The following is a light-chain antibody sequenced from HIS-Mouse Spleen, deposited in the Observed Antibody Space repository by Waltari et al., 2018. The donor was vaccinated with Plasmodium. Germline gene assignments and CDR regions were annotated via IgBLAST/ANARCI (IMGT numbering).Light chain of an antibody. CDR1: ALPTKY. J-gene: IGLJ3*02. CDR2: EDS. CDR3: YSTDSSGNHRV. V-gene: IGLV3-10*01. Sequence: SYELTQPPSVSVSPGQTARITCSGDALPTKYAYWYQQKSGQAPVLVTYEDSKRPSWNPERFSGSSSGTMATLTISGAQVEDEADYYCYSTDSSGNHRVFGGGTKLTVL.